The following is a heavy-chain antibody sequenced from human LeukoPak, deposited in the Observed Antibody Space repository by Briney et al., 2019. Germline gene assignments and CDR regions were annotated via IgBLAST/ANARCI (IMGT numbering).Heavy chain of an antibody. D-gene: IGHD3-10*01. V-gene: IGHV3-7*01. CDR1: GFTFSSYW. J-gene: IGHJ4*02. CDR3: ARLRSGIFDY. Sequence: PGGSLRLSCAASGFTFSSYWMNWARQAPGKGLEWVASINHNGNVNYYVDSVKGRFTISRDNAKNSLYLQMNSLRDEDTAVYYCARLRSGIFDYWGQGTLVTVSS. CDR2: INHNGNVN.